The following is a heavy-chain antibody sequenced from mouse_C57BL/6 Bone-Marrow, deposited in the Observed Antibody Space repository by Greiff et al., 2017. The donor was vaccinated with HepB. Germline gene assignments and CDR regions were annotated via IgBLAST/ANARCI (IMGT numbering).Heavy chain of an antibody. V-gene: IGHV1-18*01. CDR3: ARTGHYGTGWYFDV. D-gene: IGHD2-1*01. CDR1: GYTFTDYN. Sequence: VQLQQSGPELVKPGASVKIPCKASGYTFTDYNMDWVKQSHGKSLEWIGDINPNNGGTIYNQKFKGKATLTVDKSSSTAYMELRSLTSEDTAVYYCARTGHYGTGWYFDVWGTGTTVTVSS. J-gene: IGHJ1*03. CDR2: INPNNGGT.